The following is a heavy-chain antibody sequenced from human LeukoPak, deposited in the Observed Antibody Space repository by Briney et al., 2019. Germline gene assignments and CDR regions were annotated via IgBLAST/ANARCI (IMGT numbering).Heavy chain of an antibody. CDR3: ARETSGSYYGQQYYYYMDV. CDR2: IKQDGSEK. D-gene: IGHD1-26*01. J-gene: IGHJ6*03. V-gene: IGHV3-7*01. Sequence: GGSLRLSCAASGFTFSSYWMSWVRQAPGKGLEWVANIKQDGSEKYYVDSVKGRFTISRDNAKNSLYLQMNSLRAEDTAVYYCARETSGSYYGQQYYYYMDVWGKGTTVTVSS. CDR1: GFTFSSYW.